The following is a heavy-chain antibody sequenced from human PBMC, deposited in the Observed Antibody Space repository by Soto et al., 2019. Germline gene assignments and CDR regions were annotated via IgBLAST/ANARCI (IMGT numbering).Heavy chain of an antibody. CDR3: ASHLYCSSTSCYSFAYYGMDV. CDR1: GFTFSSYE. V-gene: IGHV3-48*03. D-gene: IGHD2-2*02. J-gene: IGHJ6*02. CDR2: ISSSGSTI. Sequence: PGGSLRLSCAASGFTFSSYEMNWVRQAPGKGLEWVSYISSSGSTIYYADPVKGRFTISRDNAKNSLYLQMNSLRAEDTAVYYCASHLYCSSTSCYSFAYYGMDVWGRGTTVTVSS.